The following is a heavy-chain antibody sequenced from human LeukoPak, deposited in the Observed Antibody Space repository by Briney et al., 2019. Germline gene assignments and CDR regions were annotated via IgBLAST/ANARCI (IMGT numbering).Heavy chain of an antibody. Sequence: PSETLSLTCTVSGGSITNTYFFWGWIRQPPEKGLEWIASVHYTGDTYYNPSLKSRVTISVDTSKNQFSLKLSSVTAADTAVYYCARDSGYMDVWGKGTTVTVSS. CDR2: VHYTGDT. J-gene: IGHJ6*03. V-gene: IGHV4-39*07. CDR3: ARDSGYMDV. CDR1: GGSITNTYFF.